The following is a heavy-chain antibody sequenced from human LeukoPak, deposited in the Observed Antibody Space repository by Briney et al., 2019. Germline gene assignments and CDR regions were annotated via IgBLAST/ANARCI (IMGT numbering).Heavy chain of an antibody. Sequence: SETLSLTCTVSGGSISSSSYYWGWSRQPPGNGLEWIGSIYHSGSTNYNPSLKSRVTISVDKSKNQFSLKLSSVTAADTAVYYCARSPDIVATIPFDYWGQGTLVTVSS. D-gene: IGHD5-12*01. CDR2: IYHSGST. CDR3: ARSPDIVATIPFDY. CDR1: GGSISSSSYY. V-gene: IGHV4-39*07. J-gene: IGHJ4*02.